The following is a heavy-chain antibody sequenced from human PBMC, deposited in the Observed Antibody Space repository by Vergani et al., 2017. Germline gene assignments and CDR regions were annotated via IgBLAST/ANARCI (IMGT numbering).Heavy chain of an antibody. CDR2: IVPSDSYT. Sequence: EVQLVQSGAEVKKPGESLKISCKGSGYSFTSYWISWVRQMPGKGLEWMGGIVPSDSYTNYSPSFQGHVTISADKSISTAYLQWSSLKASDTAMYYWARHSDLGYCSGGSCANQSPIDYWGQGTLVTVSS. J-gene: IGHJ4*02. CDR3: ARHSDLGYCSGGSCANQSPIDY. CDR1: GYSFTSYW. D-gene: IGHD2-15*01. V-gene: IGHV5-10-1*01.